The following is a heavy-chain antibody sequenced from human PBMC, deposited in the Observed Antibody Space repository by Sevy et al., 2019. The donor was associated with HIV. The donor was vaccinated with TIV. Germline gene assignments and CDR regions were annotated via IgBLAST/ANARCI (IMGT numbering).Heavy chain of an antibody. CDR2: ISGSGDNT. Sequence: GGSLRLSCGASGFTFSNYAMSWVRQAPGKGLEWVSSISGSGDNTYYADSVKGRLTVTRDNSKNTLYLQMNSLRAEDTAVYYCAKDSGDDNYGLFDYWGQGTLVTVSS. V-gene: IGHV3-23*01. CDR3: AKDSGDDNYGLFDY. CDR1: GFTFSNYA. D-gene: IGHD5-18*01. J-gene: IGHJ4*02.